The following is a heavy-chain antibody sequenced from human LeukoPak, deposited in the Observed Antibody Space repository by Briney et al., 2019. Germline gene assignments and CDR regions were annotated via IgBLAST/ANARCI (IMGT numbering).Heavy chain of an antibody. CDR3: AKDRPGSSWYNVEIRSYFDY. D-gene: IGHD6-13*01. Sequence: GGSLRLSCAASGFTFSSYAMSWVRQAPGKGLEWVSAISGSGGSTYYADSVKGRFTISRDNSKNTLYLQMNSLRAEDTAVYYCAKDRPGSSWYNVEIRSYFDYWGQGTLVTVSS. J-gene: IGHJ4*02. CDR2: ISGSGGST. CDR1: GFTFSSYA. V-gene: IGHV3-23*01.